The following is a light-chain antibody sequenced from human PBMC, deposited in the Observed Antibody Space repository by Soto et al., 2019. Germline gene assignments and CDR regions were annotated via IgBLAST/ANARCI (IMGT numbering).Light chain of an antibody. V-gene: IGLV2-14*01. Sequence: QSVLTQPASVSGSPGQSITISCTGTSSDVGGYDFVSWYQHHPGKAPKLMIYAVIYRPSGVSNRFSGSKSGNTASLTISGLQAEDEADYYCSSYTGSGGWVFGGGTKLTVL. CDR2: AVI. CDR3: SSYTGSGGWV. CDR1: SSDVGGYDF. J-gene: IGLJ3*02.